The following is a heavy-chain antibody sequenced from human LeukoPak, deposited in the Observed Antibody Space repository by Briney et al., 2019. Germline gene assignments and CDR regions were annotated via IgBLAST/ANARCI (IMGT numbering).Heavy chain of an antibody. D-gene: IGHD3-16*01. V-gene: IGHV4-59*01. CDR1: GGSISSYY. Sequence: SETLSLTCTVSGGSISSYYWSWIRQPPGKGLEWIGYIYYSGSTNYNPSLKSRVTISVDTSKNQFSLKLSSVTAADTAVYYCAGGEVTAYSPATIDYWGQGTLVTVSS. J-gene: IGHJ4*02. CDR3: AGGEVTAYSPATIDY. CDR2: IYYSGST.